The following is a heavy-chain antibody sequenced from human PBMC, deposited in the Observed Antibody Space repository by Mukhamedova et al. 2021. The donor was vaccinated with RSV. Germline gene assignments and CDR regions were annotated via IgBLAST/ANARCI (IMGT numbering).Heavy chain of an antibody. CDR3: ARGGRSTDLFDF. D-gene: IGHD1-26*01. Sequence: IHYIDSVKGRFTISRDDAKKSLYLQMNSLRAEDTAVYYCARGGRSTDLFDFWGQGTLVTASS. J-gene: IGHJ4*02. CDR2: I. V-gene: IGHV3-48*03.